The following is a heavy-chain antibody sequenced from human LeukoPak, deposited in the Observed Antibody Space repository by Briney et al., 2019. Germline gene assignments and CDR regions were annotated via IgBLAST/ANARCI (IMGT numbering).Heavy chain of an antibody. V-gene: IGHV3-21*04. CDR3: ARVLSGRGSLYSYYYYMDV. CDR2: ISSGSSYI. J-gene: IGHJ6*03. Sequence: PGGSLRLSCAASGFTLSRYSMNWVRQAPGKGLEWVSSISSGSSYIYYAGSVKGRFTISRDNSKNTLYLQMNSLRAEDTAVYYCARVLSGRGSLYSYYYYMDVWGKGTTVTISS. D-gene: IGHD3-10*01. CDR1: GFTLSRYS.